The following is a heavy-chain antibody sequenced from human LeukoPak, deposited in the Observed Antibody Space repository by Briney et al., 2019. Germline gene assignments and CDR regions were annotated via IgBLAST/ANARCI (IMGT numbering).Heavy chain of an antibody. CDR1: GGSISSYY. J-gene: IGHJ3*02. CDR3: ARDRGAEGYCSSTSCPGAFDI. Sequence: SETLSLTCTVSGGSISSYYWSWIRQPAGKGLEWIGRIYTSGSTNYNPSLKNRVTMSVDTSKNQFSLKLSSVTAADTAVYYCARDRGAEGYCSSTSCPGAFDIWGQGTMVTVSS. V-gene: IGHV4-4*07. CDR2: IYTSGST. D-gene: IGHD2-2*01.